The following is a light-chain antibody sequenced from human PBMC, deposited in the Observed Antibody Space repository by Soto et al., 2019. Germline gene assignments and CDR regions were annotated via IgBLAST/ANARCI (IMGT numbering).Light chain of an antibody. CDR1: SSAVGDFHY. V-gene: IGLV2-14*01. Sequence: QSALTQPASVPGSPGQSITISCTGPSSAVGDFHYVAWYQHHPGRAPKLILYEVSNRPSGVSNRFSASKSGNTAFLTISGLQADDEADYYCSYYTISGVFGGGTKLTVL. CDR3: SYYTISGV. CDR2: EVS. J-gene: IGLJ3*02.